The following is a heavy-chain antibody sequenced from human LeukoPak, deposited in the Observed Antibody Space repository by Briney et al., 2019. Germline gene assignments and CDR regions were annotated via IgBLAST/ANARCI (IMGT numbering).Heavy chain of an antibody. J-gene: IGHJ4*02. D-gene: IGHD2-2*01. Sequence: PGGSLRLSCAASGFTFSSYWMTRVRQAPGKGLEWVANIKQDGSKKPYVDSVKGRFTISRDNAKNSLYLQMNSLRADDTGIYYCASQPAAADVDYWGQGTLVTVSS. CDR3: ASQPAAADVDY. CDR1: GFTFSSYW. CDR2: IKQDGSKK. V-gene: IGHV3-7*03.